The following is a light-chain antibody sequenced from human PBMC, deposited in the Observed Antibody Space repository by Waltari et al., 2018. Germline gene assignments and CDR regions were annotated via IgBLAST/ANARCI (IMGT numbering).Light chain of an antibody. CDR1: QDINNY. Sequence: DVQMTQSPSSLSASVGDRVTITCQASQDINNYLNWYQQKPGRAPNLLLYHTSNLQTGVPSRFSGSRSGTDYTFTISNLQPEDVATYYYQQYDDLFTFGPGTKVDLK. J-gene: IGKJ3*01. CDR2: HTS. V-gene: IGKV1-33*01. CDR3: QQYDDLFT.